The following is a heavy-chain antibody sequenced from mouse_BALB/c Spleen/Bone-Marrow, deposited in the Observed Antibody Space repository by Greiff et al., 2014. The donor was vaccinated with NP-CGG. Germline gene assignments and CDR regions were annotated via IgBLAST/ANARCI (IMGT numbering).Heavy chain of an antibody. J-gene: IGHJ4*01. Sequence: EVKLEESGPDLVKPSQSLSPTCTVTGYSITSYYSWHWIRQFPGNKLEWMGYIHYSGITVYNPSLKSRISITRDTSNNQFFLQLNSVTTEDTATYYCARFAGTPYTMDYWGQGTSVTVSS. CDR1: GYSITSYYS. D-gene: IGHD4-1*01. CDR2: IHYSGIT. CDR3: ARFAGTPYTMDY. V-gene: IGHV3-1*02.